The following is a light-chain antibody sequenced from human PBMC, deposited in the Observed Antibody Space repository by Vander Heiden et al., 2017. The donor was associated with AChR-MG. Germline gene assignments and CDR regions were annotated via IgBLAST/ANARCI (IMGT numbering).Light chain of an antibody. Sequence: QSALTQPASVSGSPGQSITISCTGTSSDVGGYNYGSWYQQHPGKAPKLMIYDVSNRPSGVSNRFSGSKSGNTASLTISGLQAEDEADYYCSSYTSSSTRVFGGGTKLTGL. CDR2: DVS. V-gene: IGLV2-14*03. CDR1: SSDVGGYNY. J-gene: IGLJ3*02. CDR3: SSYTSSSTRV.